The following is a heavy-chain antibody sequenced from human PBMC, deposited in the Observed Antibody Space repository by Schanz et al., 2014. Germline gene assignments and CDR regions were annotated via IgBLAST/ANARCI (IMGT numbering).Heavy chain of an antibody. Sequence: EVQLVESGGGLVQPGGSLRLSCSASGFTFSIYAMHWVRQAPGKGLEYVSAISHDGYSTYYADSVKGRFTISRDNSKNTLYLQMSSLTTEDTAVYFCARAGYDADNWFDPWGQGTLXTVSS. CDR2: ISHDGYST. D-gene: IGHD2-2*01. V-gene: IGHV3-64D*06. J-gene: IGHJ5*02. CDR3: ARAGYDADNWFDP. CDR1: GFTFSIYA.